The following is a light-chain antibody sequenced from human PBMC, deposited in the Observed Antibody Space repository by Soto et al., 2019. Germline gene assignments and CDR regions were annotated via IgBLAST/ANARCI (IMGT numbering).Light chain of an antibody. V-gene: IGKV1-5*01. J-gene: IGKJ1*01. CDR1: QSISSW. CDR2: DAS. CDR3: QQYNTYSPT. Sequence: DIPMTPSPSTLYASVGDRVTLTCRASQSISSWLAWYQQKPGKAPKVLIYDASTLESGVPSRFSGSGSGTEFTLTINTLQPDDFATYFCQQYNTYSPTFGQGTKVDIK.